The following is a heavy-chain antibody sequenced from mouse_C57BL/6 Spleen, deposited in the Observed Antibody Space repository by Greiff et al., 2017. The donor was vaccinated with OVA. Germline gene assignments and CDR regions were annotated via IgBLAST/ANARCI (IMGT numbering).Heavy chain of an antibody. CDR2: IYPSDSET. J-gene: IGHJ4*01. CDR1: GYTFTSYW. V-gene: IGHV1-61*01. Sequence: VQLQQPGAELVRPGSSVKLSCKASGYTFTSYWMDWVKQRPGQGLEWIGNIYPSDSETHYNQKFKDKATLTVDKSSSTAYMQLSSLTSEDSAVYYCARDFSNSGAMDYWGQGTSVTVSS. D-gene: IGHD2-5*01. CDR3: ARDFSNSGAMDY.